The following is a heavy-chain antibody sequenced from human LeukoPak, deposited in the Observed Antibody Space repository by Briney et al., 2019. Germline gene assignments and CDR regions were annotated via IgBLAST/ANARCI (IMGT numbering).Heavy chain of an antibody. V-gene: IGHV3-74*01. CDR2: INSDGSIT. CDR3: ARTRSSSSDFDY. CDR1: GFTFSSYW. J-gene: IGHJ4*02. D-gene: IGHD6-6*01. Sequence: GGSLRLSCEASGFTFSSYWMHWVRQAPGKGLVWVSRINSDGSITSYADSVKGRFTVSRDNAKNTLYLQMNSLSAEDTAVYYCARTRSSSSDFDYWGQGTLVSVSS.